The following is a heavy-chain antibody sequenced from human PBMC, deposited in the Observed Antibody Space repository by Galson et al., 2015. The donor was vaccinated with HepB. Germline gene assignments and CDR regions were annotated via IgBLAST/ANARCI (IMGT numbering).Heavy chain of an antibody. D-gene: IGHD3-3*01. J-gene: IGHJ4*02. CDR3: ARLRFLEWLLDYFDY. CDR2: RKHDGSEK. V-gene: IGHV3-7*01. Sequence: SLRLSCAASGFTFSSYWMSWVRQAPGKGLEWVANRKHDGSEKYYVDSVKGRFTISRDNAKNSLYLQMNSLRAEDTDVYYCARLRFLEWLLDYFDYWGQGTLVTVSS. CDR1: GFTFSSYW.